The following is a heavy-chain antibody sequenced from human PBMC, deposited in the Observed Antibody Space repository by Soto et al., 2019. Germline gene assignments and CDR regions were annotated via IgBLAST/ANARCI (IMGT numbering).Heavy chain of an antibody. CDR1: GGSFSGYY. CDR2: INHSGST. CDR3: ARATQLHWFDP. J-gene: IGHJ5*02. Sequence: PSETLSLTCAAYGGSFSGYYWSWIRQPPGKGLEWIGEINHSGSTNYNPSLKSRVTISVDTSKNQFSLKLSSVTAADTAVYYCARATQLHWFDPWGQGTLVTVSS. D-gene: IGHD2-2*01. V-gene: IGHV4-34*01.